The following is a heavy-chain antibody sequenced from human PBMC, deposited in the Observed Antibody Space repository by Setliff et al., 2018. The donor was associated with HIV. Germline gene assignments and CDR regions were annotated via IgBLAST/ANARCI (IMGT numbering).Heavy chain of an antibody. V-gene: IGHV3-30*02. Sequence: HPGGSLRLSCAASGFTFRNYGMHWVRQAPGKGLEWVAFIRLDGSDKFYADSVKGRFTISRDSSKNTLFLQMNSLRSEDTAVYYCAKEDQRVTSVNYWGQGTPVTVSS. CDR3: AKEDQRVTSVNY. CDR1: GFTFRNYG. CDR2: IRLDGSDK. D-gene: IGHD2-2*01. J-gene: IGHJ4*02.